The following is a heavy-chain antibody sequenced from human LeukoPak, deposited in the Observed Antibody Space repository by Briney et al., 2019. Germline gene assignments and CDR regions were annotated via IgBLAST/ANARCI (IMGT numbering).Heavy chain of an antibody. D-gene: IGHD3-22*01. Sequence: PSETLSLTCTVSGGSISSYYWSWIRQPPGKGLEWIGYIYYSGSTNYNPSLKSRVTISVDTSKNQFSLKLSSVTAADTAVYYCARTVTYYYDSSGYRGYYFDYWGQGTLVTVSS. CDR1: GGSISSYY. V-gene: IGHV4-59*08. J-gene: IGHJ4*02. CDR3: ARTVTYYYDSSGYRGYYFDY. CDR2: IYYSGST.